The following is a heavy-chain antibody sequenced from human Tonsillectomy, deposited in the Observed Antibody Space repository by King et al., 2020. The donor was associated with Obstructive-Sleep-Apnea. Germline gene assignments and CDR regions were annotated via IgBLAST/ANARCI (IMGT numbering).Heavy chain of an antibody. CDR3: GGYNWFDP. V-gene: IGHV3-30*03. Sequence: VQLVESGGGVVQPGRSLRLSCAASGFTFSNYGMHWVRQAPGEGLERVAIISYDGSDKYYADSLKGRFTISRDNSKSTLYLQMNSLRPEDTAVYYCGGYNWFDPWGQGTLVTVSS. CDR2: ISYDGSDK. CDR1: GFTFSNYG. D-gene: IGHD6-13*01. J-gene: IGHJ5*02.